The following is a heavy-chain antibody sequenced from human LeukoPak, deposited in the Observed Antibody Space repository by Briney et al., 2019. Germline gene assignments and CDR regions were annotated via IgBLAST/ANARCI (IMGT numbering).Heavy chain of an antibody. D-gene: IGHD6-19*01. CDR2: IYYSGST. CDR3: ARDSVAGFTRGGLDY. Sequence: SETLSLTCTVSGGSISSYYWSWIRQPPGKGLEWIGYIYYSGSTNYNPSLKSRVTISVDTSKNQFSLKLSSVTAADTAVYYCARDSVAGFTRGGLDYWGQGTLVTVSS. CDR1: GGSISSYY. V-gene: IGHV4-59*01. J-gene: IGHJ4*02.